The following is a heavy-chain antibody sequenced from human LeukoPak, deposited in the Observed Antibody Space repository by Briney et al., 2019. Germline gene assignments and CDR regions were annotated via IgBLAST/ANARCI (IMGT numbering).Heavy chain of an antibody. J-gene: IGHJ6*02. CDR3: ARHHEYERNSYGMDA. Sequence: GGSLRLSCAASGFTFSSYWMSWVRQAPGKGLEWVANIKQDGSEKYYVDSVKGRFTISRDNAKNSLYLQMNSLRAEDTAVYYCARHHEYERNSYGMDAWGQGNTVTVSS. V-gene: IGHV3-7*03. CDR2: IKQDGSEK. CDR1: GFTFSSYW. D-gene: IGHD3-16*01.